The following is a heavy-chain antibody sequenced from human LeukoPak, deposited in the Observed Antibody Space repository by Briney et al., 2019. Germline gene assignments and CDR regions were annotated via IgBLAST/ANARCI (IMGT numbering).Heavy chain of an antibody. CDR2: ISSSSSYI. V-gene: IGHV3-21*01. CDR3: ARGSSNIASRDNCFDP. CDR1: GFTFSGYW. J-gene: IGHJ5*02. Sequence: GGSLRLSCAASGFTFSGYWMSWVRQAPGKGLEWVSSISSSSSYIDYADSVKGRFTISRDNAKKSLYLQMNSLRAEDTAVYYCARGSSNIASRDNCFDPWGQGTLVTVSS. D-gene: IGHD6-6*01.